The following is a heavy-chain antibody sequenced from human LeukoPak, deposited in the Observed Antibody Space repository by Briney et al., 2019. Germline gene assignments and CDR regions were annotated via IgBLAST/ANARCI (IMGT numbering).Heavy chain of an antibody. D-gene: IGHD3-3*01. Sequence: SQTLSLTCTVSGGSISSDLYYWNWIRQPAGKGLEWIGRFYNSGRTIFNPSLKSRVTISADTSKNQFSLKLRSVTAADTAVYYCARGDLKSDWFDPWGQGTLVIVST. CDR3: ARGDLKSDWFDP. J-gene: IGHJ5*02. V-gene: IGHV4-61*02. CDR1: GGSISSDLYY. CDR2: FYNSGRT.